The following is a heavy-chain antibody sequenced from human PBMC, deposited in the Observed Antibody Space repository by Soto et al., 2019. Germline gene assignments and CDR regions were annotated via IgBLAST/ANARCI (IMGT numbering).Heavy chain of an antibody. CDR2: ISGSGGST. J-gene: IGHJ4*02. CDR1: GFTFSSYA. D-gene: IGHD1-7*01. Sequence: GGSLRLSCAASGFTFSSYAMSWVRQAPGKGLEWVSAISGSGGSTYYADSVKGRFTISRDNSKNTLYLQMNSLRAEDTAVYYCAKVGKLELRRAIDLRGFQPFDYWGQGTLVTVSS. V-gene: IGHV3-23*01. CDR3: AKVGKLELRRAIDLRGFQPFDY.